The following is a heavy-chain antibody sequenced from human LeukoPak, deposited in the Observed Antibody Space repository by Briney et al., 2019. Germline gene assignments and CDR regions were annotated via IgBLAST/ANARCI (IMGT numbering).Heavy chain of an antibody. D-gene: IGHD4-17*01. J-gene: IGHJ4*02. CDR2: VTGSGSAT. V-gene: IGHV3-23*01. Sequence: PGGSLKLSCAASGFTFNSYAMSWVRQASGKGLEWVSTVTGSGSATYYADSVKGRFIISRDNSKNTLYRQMNSLRADDTALYYCAKAMSTVMGGTDYWGQGTLVTVSS. CDR1: GFTFNSYA. CDR3: AKAMSTVMGGTDY.